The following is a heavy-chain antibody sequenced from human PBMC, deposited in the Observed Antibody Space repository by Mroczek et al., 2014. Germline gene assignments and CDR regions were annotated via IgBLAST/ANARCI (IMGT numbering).Heavy chain of an antibody. J-gene: IGHJ4*02. CDR1: GGSFSGYY. CDR2: INHSGST. Sequence: VQLQQWGAGLLKPSETLSLTCAVYGGSFSGYYWSWIRQPPGKGLEWIGEINHSGSTNYNPSLKSRVTISVDTSKNQFSLKLSSVTAADTAVYYCARGQVDILTGYPVSFDYWGQGTLVTVSS. D-gene: IGHD3-9*01. V-gene: IGHV4-34*01. CDR3: ARGQVDILTGYPVSFDY.